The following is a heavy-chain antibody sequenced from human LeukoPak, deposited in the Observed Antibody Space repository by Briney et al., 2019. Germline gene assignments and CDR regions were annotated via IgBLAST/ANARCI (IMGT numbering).Heavy chain of an antibody. V-gene: IGHV3-30*02. J-gene: IGHJ4*02. CDR2: IRSDGGEK. Sequence: GGSLRLSCAASGFTFSAYGIHWVRQAPGKGLECVSFIRSDGGEKHYADSVSGRFTMSRDNSKNTLYLQMDSLRHDDTAVYFCAKEFVRSYYYVFDYWGQGALVTVSS. CDR3: AKEFVRSYYYVFDY. CDR1: GFTFSAYG. D-gene: IGHD3-10*02.